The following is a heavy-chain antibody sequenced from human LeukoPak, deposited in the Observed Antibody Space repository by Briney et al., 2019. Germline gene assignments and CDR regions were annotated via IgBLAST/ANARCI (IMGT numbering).Heavy chain of an antibody. J-gene: IGHJ4*02. D-gene: IGHD3-22*01. CDR1: GASISSYY. V-gene: IGHV4-59*01. CDR3: ATDSSGYFYFDY. CDR2: FSSSGNT. Sequence: PSETLSLTCTVSGASISSYYWCWIRQPPGKGLEWIGYFSSSGNTNYNPSLKSRVTISVDTSKNQLSLKLSSVTAADTAVYHCATDSSGYFYFDYWGQGALVTVSS.